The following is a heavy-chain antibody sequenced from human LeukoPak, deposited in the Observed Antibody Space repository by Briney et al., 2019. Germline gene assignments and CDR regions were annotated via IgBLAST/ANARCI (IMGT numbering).Heavy chain of an antibody. J-gene: IGHJ4*02. V-gene: IGHV4-4*07. CDR3: ARQNSSSYPPYFDY. CDR1: GGSISSYY. Sequence: SETLSLTCTVSGGSISSYYWSWIRQPAGKGLEWIGRIYTSGSTNYNPSLKSRVTMSVDTSKNQFSLKLSSVTAADTAVYYCARQNSSSYPPYFDYWGQGTLVTVSS. CDR2: IYTSGST. D-gene: IGHD6-6*01.